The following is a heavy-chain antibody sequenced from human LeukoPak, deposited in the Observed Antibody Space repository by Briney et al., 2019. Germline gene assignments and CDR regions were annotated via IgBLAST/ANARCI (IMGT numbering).Heavy chain of an antibody. CDR1: GYTFTSYG. Sequence: WASVKVSCKASGYTFTSYGISWVRQAPGQGLEWMGWISAYNGNTNYAQKLQGRVTMTTDTSTSTAYMELRSLRSDDTAVYYCARGNRPIAAAGNGIDYWGQGTLVTVSS. CDR2: ISAYNGNT. V-gene: IGHV1-18*01. CDR3: ARGNRPIAAAGNGIDY. J-gene: IGHJ4*02. D-gene: IGHD6-13*01.